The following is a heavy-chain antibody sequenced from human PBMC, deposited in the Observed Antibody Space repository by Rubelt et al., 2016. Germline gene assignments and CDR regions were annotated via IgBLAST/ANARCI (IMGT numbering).Heavy chain of an antibody. CDR2: INGDGTIT. CDR3: TRDPPGVGIEY. CDR1: GFTFSSYW. D-gene: IGHD1-26*01. J-gene: IGHJ4*02. V-gene: IGHV3-74*01. Sequence: GGSLRLSCAASGFTFSSYWMFWVRQVPGKGLMWVSRINGDGTITTYADSVKGRFTISRDNAKKTVYLQMNSLRAEDTAVYYCTRDPPGVGIEYWGQGTLVTVSS.